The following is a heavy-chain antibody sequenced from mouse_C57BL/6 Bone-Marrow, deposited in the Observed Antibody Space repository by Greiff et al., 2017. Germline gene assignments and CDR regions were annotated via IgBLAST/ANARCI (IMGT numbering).Heavy chain of an antibody. CDR3: ARGWGWLLPHYDFDY. Sequence: EVQLQQPGPELVKPGASVKMSCKASGYTYTDYYMHWVKQSHGKSLEWIGFINPNNGGTSYNQKFKGKATLTVNKSSSTAYMELRSLTSEDSAVEYWARGWGWLLPHYDFDYWGQGTTLTVSS. D-gene: IGHD2-3*01. J-gene: IGHJ2*01. V-gene: IGHV1-22*01. CDR2: INPNNGGT. CDR1: GYTYTDYY.